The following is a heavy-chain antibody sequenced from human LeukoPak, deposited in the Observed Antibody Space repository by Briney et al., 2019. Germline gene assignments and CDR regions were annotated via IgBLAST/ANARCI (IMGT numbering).Heavy chain of an antibody. D-gene: IGHD3-3*01. J-gene: IGHJ6*03. CDR3: ARYDFWSGYRSYYYYMDV. Sequence: GGSLRLSCVASGFRFSIYGMSWVRQAPGKGLEWVSGINWNGGSTGYADSVKGRFTISRDNAKNSLYLQMNSLRAEDTALYYCARYDFWSGYRSYYYYMDVWGKGTTVTVSS. CDR1: GFRFSIYG. V-gene: IGHV3-20*04. CDR2: INWNGGST.